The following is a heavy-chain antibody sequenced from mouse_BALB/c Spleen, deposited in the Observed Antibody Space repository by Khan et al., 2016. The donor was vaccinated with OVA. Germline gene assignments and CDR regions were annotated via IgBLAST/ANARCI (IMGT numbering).Heavy chain of an antibody. CDR2: INTYTGEP. CDR1: GYTFTNYG. CDR3: ASVGNRQHLDG. J-gene: IGHJ1*01. V-gene: IGHV9-3-1*01. Sequence: QIQLVQSGPELKKPGETVKISCKASGYTFTNYGMTWVKQAPGKGLKWMGWINTYTGEPTYADDFKGRFAFSLETSATTASLQINNLKNEDTATYSCASVGNRQHLDGCVQGTTGTVTT. D-gene: IGHD2-1*01.